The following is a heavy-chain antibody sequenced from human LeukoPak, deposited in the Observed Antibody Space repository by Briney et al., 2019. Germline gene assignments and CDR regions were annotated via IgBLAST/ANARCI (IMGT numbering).Heavy chain of an antibody. CDR3: ARDVKGSYDY. Sequence: GGSLRLSCAASGFTVSSNSMSWVRQAPGKGLEWVSVIYSGGSTYYADSVKGRFTISRHNSKNTLYLQMNSLRAEDTAVYYCARDVKGSYDYWGQGTLVTVSS. CDR1: GFTVSSNS. V-gene: IGHV3-53*04. CDR2: IYSGGST. J-gene: IGHJ4*02. D-gene: IGHD1-26*01.